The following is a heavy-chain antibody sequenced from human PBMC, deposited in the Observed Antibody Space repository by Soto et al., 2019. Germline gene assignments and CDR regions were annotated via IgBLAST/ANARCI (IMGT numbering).Heavy chain of an antibody. CDR2: IIPFSRPP. Sequence: QVQLVQSGTEVKKPGSSVRVSCESSGGTFRTYSINWVRQAPGQGLEWMGDIIPFSRPPNYAQKFQGRVTISADESTNTVYLDLSGLTSEDTAVYFCARDCGNTDCFDMDVWGQGTTVTVSS. CDR1: GGTFRTYS. D-gene: IGHD2-21*02. CDR3: ARDCGNTDCFDMDV. J-gene: IGHJ6*02. V-gene: IGHV1-69*01.